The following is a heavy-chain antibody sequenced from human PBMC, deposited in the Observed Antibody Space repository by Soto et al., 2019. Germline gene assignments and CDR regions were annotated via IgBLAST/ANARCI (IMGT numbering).Heavy chain of an antibody. CDR2: IYYSGST. D-gene: IGHD6-19*01. V-gene: IGHV4-59*01. J-gene: IGHJ4*02. CDR3: ARGVDRQWADY. CDR1: GGSISSYY. Sequence: QVQLQESGPGLVKPSETLSLTCSVSGGSISSYYWSWIRQPPGKGLEWIGYIYYSGSTNYNPSLKSRVSISVDTPKNQCSLKLSSVTAADTAVYYCARGVDRQWADYWGQGTLVTVSS.